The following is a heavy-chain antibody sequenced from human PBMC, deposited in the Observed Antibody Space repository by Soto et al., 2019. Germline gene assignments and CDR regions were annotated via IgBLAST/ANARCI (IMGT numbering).Heavy chain of an antibody. CDR2: IYYSGST. D-gene: IGHD6-13*01. J-gene: IGHJ5*02. Sequence: SETLSLTCTVSGGSVSSGSYYWSWIRQPPGKGLEWIGYIYYSGSTNYNPSLKSRVTISVDTSKNQFSLKLSSVTAADTAVYYCARDIAAAGVVWFDPWGQGTLVTVS. CDR1: GGSVSSGSYY. V-gene: IGHV4-61*01. CDR3: ARDIAAAGVVWFDP.